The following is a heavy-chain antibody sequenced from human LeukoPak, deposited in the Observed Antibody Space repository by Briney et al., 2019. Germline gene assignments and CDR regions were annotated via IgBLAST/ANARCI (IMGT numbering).Heavy chain of an antibody. CDR2: INAGNGNT. CDR3: TFSGYYYGQFDY. CDR1: GYTFTSYA. J-gene: IGHJ4*02. V-gene: IGHV1-3*01. D-gene: IGHD3-22*01. Sequence: ASVKVSCKASGYTFTSYAMHWVRQAPGQRLEWMGWINAGNGNTKYSQKLQGRVTITRDTSASTAYMELSSLRSEDTAVYYCTFSGYYYGQFDYWGQGTLVTVSS.